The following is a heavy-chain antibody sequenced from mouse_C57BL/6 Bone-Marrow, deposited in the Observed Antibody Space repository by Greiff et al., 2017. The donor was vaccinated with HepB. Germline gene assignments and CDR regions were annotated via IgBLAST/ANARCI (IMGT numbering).Heavy chain of an antibody. CDR3: ARSIYEWFAY. D-gene: IGHD1-1*01. CDR2: ISDGGSYT. CDR1: GFTFSSYA. J-gene: IGHJ3*01. Sequence: EVMLVESGGGLVKPGGSLKLSCAASGFTFSSYAMSWVRQTPEKRLEWVATISDGGSYTYYPDNVKGRFTISRDNAKNNLYLQMSHLKSEDTAMYYCARSIYEWFAYWGQGTLVTVSA. V-gene: IGHV5-4*03.